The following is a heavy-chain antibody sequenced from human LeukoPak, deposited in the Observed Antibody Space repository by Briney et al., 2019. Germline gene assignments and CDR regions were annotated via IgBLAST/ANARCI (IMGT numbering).Heavy chain of an antibody. CDR1: RYTFTSYD. CDR3: ARSPKGELRDSGYDHGFDY. J-gene: IGHJ4*02. D-gene: IGHD5-12*01. V-gene: IGHV1-8*01. Sequence: ASVKVSCKASRYTFTSYDINWVRQATGQGLEWMGWMNPNSGNTGYAQKFQGRVTMTRNTSISTAYMELSSLRSEDTAVYYCARSPKGELRDSGYDHGFDYWGQGTLVTVSS. CDR2: MNPNSGNT.